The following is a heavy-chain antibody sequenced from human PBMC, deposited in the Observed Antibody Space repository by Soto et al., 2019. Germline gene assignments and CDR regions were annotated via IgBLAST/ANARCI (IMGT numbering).Heavy chain of an antibody. D-gene: IGHD3-9*01. CDR3: ARHDDDILTGYEINWFDP. V-gene: IGHV1-3*01. CDR1: GYTFTSYA. CDR2: INAGNGNT. Sequence: ASVKVSCKASGYTFTSYAMHWVRQAPGQRLEWMGWINAGNGNTKYSQKFQGRVTITRDTSASTAYMKLSSVTAADTAVYFCARHDDDILTGYEINWFDPWGQGTLVTVSS. J-gene: IGHJ5*02.